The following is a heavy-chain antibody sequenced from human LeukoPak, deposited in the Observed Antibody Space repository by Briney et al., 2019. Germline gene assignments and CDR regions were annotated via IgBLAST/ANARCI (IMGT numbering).Heavy chain of an antibody. D-gene: IGHD4-17*01. CDR3: ARDLGNGDYVFDH. Sequence: GGSLRLSCAASGFTFSSYAMSWVRQAPGKGLEWVSAISGSGGSTYYADSVKGRFTISRDNSKNTLYLQMNSLRAEDTAVYYCARDLGNGDYVFDHWGQGTLVTVSS. J-gene: IGHJ4*02. V-gene: IGHV3-23*01. CDR2: ISGSGGST. CDR1: GFTFSSYA.